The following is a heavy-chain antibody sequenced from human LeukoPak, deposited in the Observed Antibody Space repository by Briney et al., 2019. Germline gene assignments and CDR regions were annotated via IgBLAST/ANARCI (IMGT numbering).Heavy chain of an antibody. Sequence: ASVKVSCKASGYTFTSYGISWVRQAPGQGLEWMGWISAYNGNTNYAQKLQGRVTMTTDTSTSTVYMELRSLRSDDTAVYYCARDPHRTGTAFDYWGQGTLVTVSS. J-gene: IGHJ4*02. CDR3: ARDPHRTGTAFDY. CDR2: ISAYNGNT. V-gene: IGHV1-18*01. CDR1: GYTFTSYG. D-gene: IGHD1-14*01.